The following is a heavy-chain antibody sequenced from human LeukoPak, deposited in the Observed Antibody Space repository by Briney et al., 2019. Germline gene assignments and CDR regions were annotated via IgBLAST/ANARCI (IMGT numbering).Heavy chain of an antibody. CDR2: IDQDGDEK. Sequence: GGSLRLSCAASGLTFSSSWMSWVRQAPGKGLEWVANIDQDGDEKYYVDSVKGRFTISRDNAKNALYLQMNSLIPEDTAVYYCAKSGSCFDFDFWGQGTLVTVSS. CDR1: GLTFSSSW. CDR3: AKSGSCFDFDF. D-gene: IGHD1-26*01. V-gene: IGHV3-7*01. J-gene: IGHJ4*02.